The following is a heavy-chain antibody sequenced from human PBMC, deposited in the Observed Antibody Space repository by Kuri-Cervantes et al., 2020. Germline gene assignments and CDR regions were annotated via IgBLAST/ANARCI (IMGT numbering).Heavy chain of an antibody. J-gene: IGHJ6*02. CDR3: TRGRFNTRGYYGMDV. CDR2: ISSSSIYI. Sequence: GESLKISCAASGFTFSGYSMSWVRQTPGKGLEWVSSISSSSIYIYYADSVKGRFTVSRDNAKNSLYLQMNSLRAEDTAVYYCTRGRFNTRGYYGMDVWGQGTTVTVSS. D-gene: IGHD2-2*01. CDR1: GFTFSGYS. V-gene: IGHV3-21*01.